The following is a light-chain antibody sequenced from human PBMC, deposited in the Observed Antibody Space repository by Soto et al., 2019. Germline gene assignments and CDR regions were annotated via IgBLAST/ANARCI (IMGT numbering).Light chain of an antibody. V-gene: IGLV2-8*01. CDR3: SSYAGSNNYV. CDR1: SRDVGGYNY. J-gene: IGLJ1*01. CDR2: EVS. Sequence: QSALTQPPSASGSPGQSVTISCTGTSRDVGGYNYVSWYQQHPGKAPKLMIYEVSKRPSGVPDRFSGSKSGNTASLTVSGLQAEDEADYYCSSYAGSNNYVFGTATKATVL.